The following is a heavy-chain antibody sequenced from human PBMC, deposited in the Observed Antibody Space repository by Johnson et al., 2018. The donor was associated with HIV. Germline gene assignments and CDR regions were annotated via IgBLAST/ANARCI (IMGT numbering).Heavy chain of an antibody. Sequence: QVQLVESGGGVVQPGRSLRLSCAASGFIFSSYGMHWVRQAPGKGLEWVAVIWYDGSNKYYADSVKGRFTISRDNSKNTLSLQMNSLRTEDTAVFYCARNHPQSSDAFDIWGLGTMVTVSS. J-gene: IGHJ3*02. CDR1: GFIFSSYG. CDR3: ARNHPQSSDAFDI. CDR2: IWYDGSNK. D-gene: IGHD4-11*01. V-gene: IGHV3-30*19.